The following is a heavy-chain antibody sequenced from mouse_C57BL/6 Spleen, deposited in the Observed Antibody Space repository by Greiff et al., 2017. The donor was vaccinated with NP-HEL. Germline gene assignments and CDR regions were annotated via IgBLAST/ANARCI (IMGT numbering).Heavy chain of an antibody. D-gene: IGHD4-1*01. Sequence: EVQRVGSGGDLVKPGGSLKLSCAASGFTFSSYGMSWVRQTPDKRLEWVATISSGGSYTYYPDSVKGRFTISRDNAKNTLYLQMSSLKSEDTAMYYCARQGGTLMYYFDYWGQGTTLTVSS. V-gene: IGHV5-6*01. CDR1: GFTFSSYG. CDR3: ARQGGTLMYYFDY. J-gene: IGHJ2*01. CDR2: ISSGGSYT.